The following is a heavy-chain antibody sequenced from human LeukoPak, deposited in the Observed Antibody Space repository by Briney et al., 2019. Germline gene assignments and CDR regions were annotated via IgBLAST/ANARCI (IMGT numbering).Heavy chain of an antibody. V-gene: IGHV3-30*18. J-gene: IGHJ4*02. Sequence: SGGSLRLSCAASGFTFSSYGMHWVRQAPGKGLEWVAVISYDGSNKYYADSVKGRFTISRDNSKDTLYLQMNSLRAEDTAVYYCAKAPYMTTVIYYFDCWGQGTLVTVSS. CDR3: AKAPYMTTVIYYFDC. CDR1: GFTFSSYG. CDR2: ISYDGSNK. D-gene: IGHD4-17*01.